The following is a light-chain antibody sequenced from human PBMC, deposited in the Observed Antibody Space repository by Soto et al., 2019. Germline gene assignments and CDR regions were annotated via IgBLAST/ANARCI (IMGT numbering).Light chain of an antibody. J-gene: IGKJ2*01. V-gene: IGKV3-15*01. CDR3: QKYNKWNFLYT. CDR2: GAS. Sequence: EIVMTQSPVTLYVSPGERATLSCRASQSVRSHLAWYQQKPGQAPGLLIYGASSQATRIPARFSASGSGTEFNLNVSILQSENFAVSYDQKYNKWNFLYTFRQGTKLDIK. CDR1: QSVRSH.